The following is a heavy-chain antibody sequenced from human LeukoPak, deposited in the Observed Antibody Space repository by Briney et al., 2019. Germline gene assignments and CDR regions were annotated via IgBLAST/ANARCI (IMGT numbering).Heavy chain of an antibody. J-gene: IGHJ4*02. V-gene: IGHV4-31*03. Sequence: TLSLTCTVSGGSIGSGGYYWSWIRQHPGKGLEWIGYIYYSGSTYYNPSLKSRVTISVDTSKNQFSLKLSSVTAADTAVYYCARTIDYGSGIFDYWGQGTLVTVSS. CDR2: IYYSGST. CDR3: ARTIDYGSGIFDY. D-gene: IGHD3-10*01. CDR1: GGSIGSGGYY.